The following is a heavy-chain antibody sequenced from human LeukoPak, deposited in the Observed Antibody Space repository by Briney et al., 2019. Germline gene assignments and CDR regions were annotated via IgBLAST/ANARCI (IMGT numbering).Heavy chain of an antibody. CDR3: ARGPRIYDFWSGYYTGAFDI. V-gene: IGHV4-39*07. CDR1: GGSISSSSYY. D-gene: IGHD3-3*01. J-gene: IGHJ3*02. Sequence: SETLSLTCTVSGGSISSSSYYWGWIRQPPGRGLEWIGSIYYSGSTYYNPSLKSRVTISVDTSKNQFSLKLSSVTAADTAVYYCARGPRIYDFWSGYYTGAFDIWGQGTMVTVSS. CDR2: IYYSGST.